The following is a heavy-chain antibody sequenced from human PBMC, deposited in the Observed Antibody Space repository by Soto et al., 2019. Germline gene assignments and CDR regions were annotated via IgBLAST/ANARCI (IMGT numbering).Heavy chain of an antibody. D-gene: IGHD6-13*01. CDR1: GFSLCTSGMC. CDR3: ARILAAAGEDYYYYGMDV. CDR2: IDWDDDK. Sequence: SGPTLVNPTQTLTLTCTFSGFSLCTSGMCVSWIRQPPGKALEWLALIDWDDDKYYSTSLKTRLTISKDTSKNQVVLTMTNMDPVDTATYYCARILAAAGEDYYYYGMDVWGQGTTVTVSS. J-gene: IGHJ6*02. V-gene: IGHV2-70*01.